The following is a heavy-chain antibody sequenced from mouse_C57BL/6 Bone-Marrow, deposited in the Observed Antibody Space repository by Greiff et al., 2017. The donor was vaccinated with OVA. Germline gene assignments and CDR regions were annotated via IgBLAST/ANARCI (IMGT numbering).Heavy chain of an antibody. CDR2: ISDGGSYT. Sequence: DVKLVESGGGLVKPGGSLKLSCAASGFTFSSYAMSWVRQTPEKRLEWVATISDGGSYTYYPDNVQGRFTISRDNAKNNLYLQMSHLKSEDTAMYYCARDGGNYFDYWGQGTTLTVSS. V-gene: IGHV5-4*01. CDR1: GFTFSSYA. CDR3: ARDGGNYFDY. J-gene: IGHJ2*01. D-gene: IGHD1-1*02.